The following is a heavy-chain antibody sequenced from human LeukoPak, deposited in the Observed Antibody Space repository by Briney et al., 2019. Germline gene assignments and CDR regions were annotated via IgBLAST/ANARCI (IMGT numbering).Heavy chain of an antibody. CDR1: GYYISDGFY. J-gene: IGHJ3*02. Sequence: SETLSLTCTVSGYYISDGFYWDWIRQTPGKGLEWIGSIFHSGTTYYNPSLKSRVTISTDTSKNHFSLNLNSVTAADTAVYYCARDLFWIAAANTNNNAFDIWGQGTMVTVSS. D-gene: IGHD6-13*01. CDR2: IFHSGTT. CDR3: ARDLFWIAAANTNNNAFDI. V-gene: IGHV4-38-2*02.